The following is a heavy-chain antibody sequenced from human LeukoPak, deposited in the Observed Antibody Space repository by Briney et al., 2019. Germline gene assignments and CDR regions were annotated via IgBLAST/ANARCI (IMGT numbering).Heavy chain of an antibody. D-gene: IGHD1-7*01. J-gene: IGHJ4*02. CDR2: IKQDESEK. CDR3: LRYNWNWAYDY. CDR1: GFTFSSFW. V-gene: IGHV3-7*03. Sequence: GGSLRLSCAASGFTFSSFWMSWVRQAPGKGLEWVANIKQDESEKYCVDSVKGRFTISRDNTKNSLYLQMNSLRADDTAVYYCLRYNWNWAYDYWGQGTLVTVSS.